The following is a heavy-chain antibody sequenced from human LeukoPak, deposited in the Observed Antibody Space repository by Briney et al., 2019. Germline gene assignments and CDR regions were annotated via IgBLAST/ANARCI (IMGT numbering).Heavy chain of an antibody. CDR3: ARTRGSHISMAYLDY. V-gene: IGHV1-2*02. J-gene: IGHJ4*02. Sequence: ASVKVSCKASGYTFSDNSMHWVRQAPGQGLEWMGWINPKNGDTNYAQKFQGRVTMTRDTSISTAYMELSSLRSDDTAVYYCARTRGSHISMAYLDYWGQGTLVTVSS. D-gene: IGHD2/OR15-2a*01. CDR2: INPKNGDT. CDR1: GYTFSDNS.